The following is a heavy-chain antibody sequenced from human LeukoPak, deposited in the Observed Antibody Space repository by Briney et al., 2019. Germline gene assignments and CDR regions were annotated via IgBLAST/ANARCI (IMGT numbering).Heavy chain of an antibody. Sequence: PGGSLRLSCAASGFTFSSYSMNWVRQAPGKGLEWVSSISSSSSYIYYADSVKGRFTISRDNAKNSLYLQMNSLRAEDTAVYYCARASVAGMLRDYWGQGTLVTVSS. CDR1: GFTFSSYS. D-gene: IGHD6-19*01. V-gene: IGHV3-21*01. CDR3: ARASVAGMLRDY. CDR2: ISSSSSYI. J-gene: IGHJ4*02.